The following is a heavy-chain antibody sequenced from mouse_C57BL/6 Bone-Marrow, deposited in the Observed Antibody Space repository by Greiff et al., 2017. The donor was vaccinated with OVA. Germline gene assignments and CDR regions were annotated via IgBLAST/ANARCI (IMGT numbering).Heavy chain of an antibody. CDR2: IYPGSGST. CDR1: GYTFTSYW. D-gene: IGHD2-1*01. Sequence: QVQLKQPGAELVKPGASVKMSCKASGYTFTSYWITWVKQRPGQGLEWIGDIYPGSGSTNYNEKFKSKATLTVDTSSSTAYMQLSSLTSGDSAVYYCAILYYGNWKYFDVWGTGTTVTVSS. CDR3: AILYYGNWKYFDV. J-gene: IGHJ1*03. V-gene: IGHV1-55*01.